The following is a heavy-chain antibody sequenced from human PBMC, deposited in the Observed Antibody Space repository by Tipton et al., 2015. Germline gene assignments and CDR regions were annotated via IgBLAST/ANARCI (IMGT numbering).Heavy chain of an antibody. Sequence: TLSLTCTVPGGSINSGDYYWSWIRQPPGKGLEWIGYIYYRGTTDYNPSLRSRITVSLDKAKNQFSLRLISVTAADTAIYYCTRYVYGVIPSGVYWGQGTLVTVSS. CDR1: GGSINSGDYY. CDR2: IYYRGTT. J-gene: IGHJ4*02. V-gene: IGHV4-30-4*03. D-gene: IGHD3-3*01. CDR3: TRYVYGVIPSGVY.